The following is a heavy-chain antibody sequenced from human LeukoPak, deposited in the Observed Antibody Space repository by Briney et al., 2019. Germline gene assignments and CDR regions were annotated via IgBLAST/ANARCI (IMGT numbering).Heavy chain of an antibody. D-gene: IGHD6-13*01. Sequence: ASVKVSCKASGYTFTSYDINWVRPATAQGLEWMGWMNPNSGNTGYAQKFQGRVTMTRNTSISTAYMELSSLRSEDTAVYYCARNRPGIAAAGHWGQGTLVTVSS. CDR3: ARNRPGIAAAGH. CDR2: MNPNSGNT. J-gene: IGHJ4*02. CDR1: GYTFTSYD. V-gene: IGHV1-8*01.